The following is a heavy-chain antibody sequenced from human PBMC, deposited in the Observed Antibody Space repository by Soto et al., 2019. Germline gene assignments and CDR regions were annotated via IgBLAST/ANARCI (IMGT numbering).Heavy chain of an antibody. J-gene: IGHJ4*02. D-gene: IGHD3-3*01. CDR2: IKSKTDRGTT. Sequence: EVQLVESGGGLVKPGGSLRLSCAASGFTFSKAWMNWVHQPPGKGPAWTGRIKSKTDRGTTDYAAPVKGKFTSSRDDSKNTLYLEMNSLITVDTAVYYCTTAYDFWSGYWGLVDYWGQGTLVTVST. CDR3: TTAYDFWSGYWGLVDY. CDR1: GFTFSKAW. V-gene: IGHV3-15*07.